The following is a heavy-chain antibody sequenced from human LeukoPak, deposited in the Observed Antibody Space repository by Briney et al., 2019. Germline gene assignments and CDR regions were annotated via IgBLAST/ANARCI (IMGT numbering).Heavy chain of an antibody. Sequence: SETLSLTCTVSGGSISSYYWSWIRQPPGKGLEWIGFIHYSGSTNYTPSLKSRVTISVDTSKNQFSLKLTSVTAADTAVYYCAGGEEWDRGCAGYWGQGTLITVSS. D-gene: IGHD1-26*01. CDR3: AGGEEWDRGCAGY. J-gene: IGHJ4*02. V-gene: IGHV4-59*01. CDR1: GGSISSYY. CDR2: IHYSGST.